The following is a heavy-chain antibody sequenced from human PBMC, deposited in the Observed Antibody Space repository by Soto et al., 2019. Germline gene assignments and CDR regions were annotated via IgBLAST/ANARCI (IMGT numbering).Heavy chain of an antibody. CDR3: ARARLGYCSGGSCSTVHNWFDP. CDR2: IYYSGST. V-gene: IGHV4-31*03. D-gene: IGHD2-15*01. CDR1: GGSISSGGYY. Sequence: QVQLQESGPGLVKPSQTLSLTCTVSGGSISSGGYYWSWIRQHPGKGLEWIGYIYYSGSTYYNPSLKSRVTISVDTSKNQFSLKLSSVTAADTAVYYCARARLGYCSGGSCSTVHNWFDPWGQGTLVTVSS. J-gene: IGHJ5*02.